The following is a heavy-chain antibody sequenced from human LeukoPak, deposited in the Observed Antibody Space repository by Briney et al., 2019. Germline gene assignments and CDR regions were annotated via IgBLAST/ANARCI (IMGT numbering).Heavy chain of an antibody. D-gene: IGHD3-10*01. CDR1: GFIFSSYA. V-gene: IGHV3-23*01. J-gene: IGHJ6*03. CDR2: ISGSGGST. Sequence: GGSLRLSCAASGFIFSSYAMSWVRQAPGKGLEWVSVISGSGGSTYYADSVKGRFTISRDNSKNTLYLQMNSLRAEDTAVYYCARGAYYYGSGSYYPGDYYYYYMDVWGKGTTVTISS. CDR3: ARGAYYYGSGSYYPGDYYYYYMDV.